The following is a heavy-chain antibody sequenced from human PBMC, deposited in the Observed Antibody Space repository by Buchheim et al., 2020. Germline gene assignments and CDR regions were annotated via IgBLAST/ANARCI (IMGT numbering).Heavy chain of an antibody. CDR3: ARNWNYGFDY. Sequence: EVQLVESGGDLVQPGGSLRLSCAASGLTFSSCWMNWVRQTPGKGLEWVANINPDGNEKSYVDSVKGRFTISRDNAKNSLYLQMNSLRAEDTAVYYCARNWNYGFDYWGQGTL. J-gene: IGHJ4*02. D-gene: IGHD1-7*01. V-gene: IGHV3-7*01. CDR2: INPDGNEK. CDR1: GLTFSSCW.